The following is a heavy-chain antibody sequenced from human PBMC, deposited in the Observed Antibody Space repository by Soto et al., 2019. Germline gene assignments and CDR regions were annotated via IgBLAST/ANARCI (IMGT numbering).Heavy chain of an antibody. CDR2: IYYSGST. J-gene: IGHJ4*02. CDR1: GGSISSSSYY. CDR3: ARGITMIVDGYFDY. Sequence: ETLSLTCTVSGGSISSSSYYWGWIRQPPGKGLEWIGSIYYSGSTYYNPSLKSRVTISVDTSKNQFSLKLSSVTAADTAVYYCARGITMIVDGYFDYWGQGTLVTVSS. D-gene: IGHD3-22*01. V-gene: IGHV4-39*01.